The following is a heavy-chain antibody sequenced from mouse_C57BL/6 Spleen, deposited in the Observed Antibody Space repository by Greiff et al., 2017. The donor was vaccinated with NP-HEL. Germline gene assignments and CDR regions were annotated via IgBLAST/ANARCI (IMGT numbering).Heavy chain of an antibody. CDR3: ASGSVNWYFDV. J-gene: IGHJ1*03. CDR1: GYTFTSYW. CDR2: IYPSDSET. V-gene: IGHV1-61*01. Sequence: QVQLQQPGAELVRPGSSVKLSCKASGYTFTSYWMDWVKQRPGQGLEWIGNIYPSDSETHYNQKFKDKATLTVDKSSSTAYMQLSSLTSEDSAVYYCASGSVNWYFDVWGTGTTVTVSS. D-gene: IGHD1-1*01.